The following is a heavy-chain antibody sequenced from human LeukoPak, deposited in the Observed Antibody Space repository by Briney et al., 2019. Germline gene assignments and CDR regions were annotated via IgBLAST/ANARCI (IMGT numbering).Heavy chain of an antibody. D-gene: IGHD2-15*01. Sequence: GGSLRLSCAASGFSFRTYGMHWVRQAPGKGLEWVAVIWHDGSNKYYGDSVKGRFTISRDNSDNTLYLQMNSLRAEDTAEYYCAKDQEERYCSGGSCPIDYWGQGTLVTVSS. CDR1: GFSFRTYG. CDR3: AKDQEERYCSGGSCPIDY. CDR2: IWHDGSNK. V-gene: IGHV3-33*06. J-gene: IGHJ4*02.